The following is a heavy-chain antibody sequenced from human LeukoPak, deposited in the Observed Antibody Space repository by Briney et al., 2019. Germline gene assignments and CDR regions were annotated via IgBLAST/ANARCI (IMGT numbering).Heavy chain of an antibody. Sequence: GGSLRLSCTASGITFSNYPMSWVRQAPGKGLEWVSTISGTGSNTYYADSVKGRFTISRDNSENTLYVQMNSLRVEDTAVYYCACGELLLFGYWGQGKLATVSS. J-gene: IGHJ4*02. D-gene: IGHD3-10*01. CDR3: ACGELLLFGY. CDR1: GITFSNYP. CDR2: ISGTGSNT. V-gene: IGHV3-23*01.